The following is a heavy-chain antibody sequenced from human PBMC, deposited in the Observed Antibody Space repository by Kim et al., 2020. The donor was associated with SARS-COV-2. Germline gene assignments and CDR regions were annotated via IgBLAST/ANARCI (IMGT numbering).Heavy chain of an antibody. CDR1: GGSISSSSYY. CDR2: IYYSGST. V-gene: IGHV4-39*01. D-gene: IGHD3-3*01. CDR3: ASLLRRIFGLFDP. J-gene: IGHJ5*02. Sequence: SETLSLTCTVSGGSISSSSYYWGWIRQPPGKGLEWIGSIYYSGSTYYNPSLKSRVTISVDTSKNQFSLKLSSVTAADTAVYYCASLLRRIFGLFDPWGQGTLVTVSS.